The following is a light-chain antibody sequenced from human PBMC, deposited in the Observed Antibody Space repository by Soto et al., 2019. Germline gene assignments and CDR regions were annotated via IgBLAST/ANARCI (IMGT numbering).Light chain of an antibody. CDR3: QQTYSSPLT. J-gene: IGKJ4*01. CDR1: QTISNY. V-gene: IGKV1-39*01. Sequence: DIQMTQSPSSLSASVGDRVTITCRASQTISNYLNWCQQKPGEAPQHLIYAASSLRSGVPSRFSGSGSGTDFTLSVSSLQPEDFATYFCQQTYSSPLTFGGGNKVEI. CDR2: AAS.